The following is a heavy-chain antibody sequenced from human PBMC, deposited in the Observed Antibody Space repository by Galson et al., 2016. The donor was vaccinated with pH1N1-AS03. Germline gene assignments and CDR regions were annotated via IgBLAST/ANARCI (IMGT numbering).Heavy chain of an antibody. CDR2: IYHSGST. J-gene: IGHJ5*02. V-gene: IGHV4-38-2*02. CDR3: ARSPRIIAVTGTFPGHFDP. CDR1: GYSITTGHY. Sequence: SETLSLTCTVSGYSITTGHYWGWIRQPPGKGLEWIGSIYHSGSTSYNPSLKNRVTISLDTSKNQFSLKLSSVTAADTAVYYCARSPRIIAVTGTFPGHFDPWGQGTLVTVSS. D-gene: IGHD6-19*01.